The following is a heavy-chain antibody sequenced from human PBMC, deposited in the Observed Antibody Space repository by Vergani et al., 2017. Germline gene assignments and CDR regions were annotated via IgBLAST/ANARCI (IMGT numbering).Heavy chain of an antibody. CDR2: INHSGST. D-gene: IGHD3-10*01. J-gene: IGHJ5*02. CDR1: GRSFSGYY. CDR3: ARGVRMVRGVINWFDP. V-gene: IGHV4-34*01. Sequence: QVQLQQWGAGLLKPSETLSLTCAVYGRSFSGYYWSWIRQPPGKGLEWIGEINHSGSTNYNPSLKSRVTISVDTSKNQFYLKLSSVTAADTAVYYCARGVRMVRGVINWFDPWGQGTLVTVSS.